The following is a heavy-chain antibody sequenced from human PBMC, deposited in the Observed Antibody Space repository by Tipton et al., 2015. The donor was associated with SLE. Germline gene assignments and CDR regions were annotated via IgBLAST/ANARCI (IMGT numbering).Heavy chain of an antibody. CDR3: ARGHRVRGDPYFDY. CDR1: GYSISRGYY. J-gene: IGHJ4*02. V-gene: IGHV4-38-2*02. Sequence: TLSLTCTVSGYSISRGYYWGWIRQPPGGGLEWLGSVYPGGSTNYNPSLKSRVTISVDTSKNQFSLKLSSVTAADTAVYYCARGHRVRGDPYFDYWGQGTPVTVSS. D-gene: IGHD3-10*01. CDR2: VYPGGST.